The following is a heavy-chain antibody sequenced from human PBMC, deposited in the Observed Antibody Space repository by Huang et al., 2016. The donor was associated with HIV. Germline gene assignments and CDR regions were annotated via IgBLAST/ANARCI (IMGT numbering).Heavy chain of an antibody. CDR2: IDYSGST. D-gene: IGHD3-3*01. J-gene: IGHJ4*02. CDR1: GGSISTHY. Sequence: QVQLQESGPGLVKPSETLSLTCTVSGGSISTHYWSWIRQPPGKGLEWIGSIDYSGSTNYSPSLKSRVTILQDTSKNQFSLRVNSVTAADTAMYYCARDHHDFWRGYRRMYFFDHWGQGTLVTVSS. CDR3: ARDHHDFWRGYRRMYFFDH. V-gene: IGHV4-59*11.